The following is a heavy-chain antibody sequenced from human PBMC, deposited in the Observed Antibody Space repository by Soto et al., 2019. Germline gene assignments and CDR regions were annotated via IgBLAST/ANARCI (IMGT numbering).Heavy chain of an antibody. CDR2: ISSSSSKV. CDR3: ARDWDSSGNYLDYLDY. V-gene: IGHV3-48*01. J-gene: IGHJ4*02. Sequence: EVQLVESGGGLVQPGGSLRLSCAVSGFTFSSYGMIWVRQAPGKGLEWVSYISSSSSKVYYTDSVKVRFTISRDNAKNSLYLQMNSLRAEDTAVYYCARDWDSSGNYLDYLDYWGQGTLVTVSS. CDR1: GFTFSSYG. D-gene: IGHD3-22*01.